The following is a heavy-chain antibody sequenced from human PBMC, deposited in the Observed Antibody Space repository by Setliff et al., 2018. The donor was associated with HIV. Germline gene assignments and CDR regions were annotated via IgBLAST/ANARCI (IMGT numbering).Heavy chain of an antibody. D-gene: IGHD2-2*01. CDR1: GGSMSSYY. V-gene: IGHV4-59*12. J-gene: IGHJ5*02. Sequence: PSETLSLTCAVSGGSMSSYYWSWIRQTPGKGLEWIGYIYASESTKYNPSLESRVTISVDTSKNQFSLKLSSVTAADTAVYYCARDGPHCITSSCPGAWFDPWGQGTLVTVSS. CDR3: ARDGPHCITSSCPGAWFDP. CDR2: IYASEST.